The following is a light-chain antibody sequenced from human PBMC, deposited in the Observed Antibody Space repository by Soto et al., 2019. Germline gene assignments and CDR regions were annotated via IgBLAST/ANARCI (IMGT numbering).Light chain of an antibody. J-gene: IGKJ4*01. CDR3: QQYNNWPLT. CDR1: QSVSSN. CDR2: GAS. Sequence: EIVMTQSPATLSVSPGERATLSCRASQSVSSNLAWYQQKPGQAPRLLIYGASTRATGIPARFSGSGSGTEFTLTISSLTSEDFAVYYCQQYNNWPLTFGGGTKVEIK. V-gene: IGKV3-15*01.